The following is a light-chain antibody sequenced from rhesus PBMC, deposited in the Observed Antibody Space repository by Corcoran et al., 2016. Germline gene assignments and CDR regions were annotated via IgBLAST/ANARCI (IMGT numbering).Light chain of an antibody. Sequence: DIQMTQSPSSLSASVGDTVTITCLASPDISSSLNWFQQKPGKAPNLLIYAASSLESGVPSRFSGSGSGTDFTLTISSLQPEDFAVYYCLQHNSYPYSCGQGTKVEIK. V-gene: IGKV1-28*03. CDR2: AAS. CDR3: LQHNSYPYS. CDR1: PDISSS. J-gene: IGKJ2*01.